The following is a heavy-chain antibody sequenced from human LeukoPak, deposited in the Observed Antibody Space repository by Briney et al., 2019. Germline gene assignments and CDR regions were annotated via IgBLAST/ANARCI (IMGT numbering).Heavy chain of an antibody. CDR2: IYTSGST. V-gene: IGHV4-4*09. J-gene: IGHJ6*03. CDR3: ARGSSGSYYNYYYMDV. Sequence: SETLSLTCTVSGGSISSYYWSWIRQPPGKGLEWIGYIYTSGSTNYNPSLKSRVTISEDTSKNQFSLKLSSVTAADTAVYYCARGSSGSYYNYYYMDVWGKGTTVTVSS. CDR1: GGSISSYY. D-gene: IGHD1-26*01.